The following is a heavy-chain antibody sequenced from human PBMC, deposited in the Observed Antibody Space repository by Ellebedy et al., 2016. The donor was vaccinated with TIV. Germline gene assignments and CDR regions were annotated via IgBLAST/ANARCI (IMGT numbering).Heavy chain of an antibody. CDR3: ARGTTPLLKIAAGWFDP. CDR1: GGSISSGGYY. J-gene: IGHJ5*02. D-gene: IGHD6-13*01. V-gene: IGHV4-31*03. Sequence: SETLSLXXTVSGGSISSGGYYWSWIRQHPGKGLEWIGYIYYSGSTYYNPSLKSRVTISVDTSKNQFSLKLSSVTAADTAVYYCARGTTPLLKIAAGWFDPWGQGTLVTVSS. CDR2: IYYSGST.